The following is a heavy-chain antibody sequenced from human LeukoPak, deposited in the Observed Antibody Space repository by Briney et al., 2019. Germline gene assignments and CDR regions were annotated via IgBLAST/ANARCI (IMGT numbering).Heavy chain of an antibody. CDR3: ARGDMTTVTTMGY. CDR1: GGSISSYY. J-gene: IGHJ4*02. CDR2: FYYSGST. D-gene: IGHD4-17*01. V-gene: IGHV4-59*01. Sequence: SETLSLICTVSGGSISSYYWSWIRQPPGKGLEWIGYFYYSGSTNYNPSLKSRVSISVDTSKNQFSLKLSSVTTADTAVYYCARGDMTTVTTMGYWGRGTLVTVSS.